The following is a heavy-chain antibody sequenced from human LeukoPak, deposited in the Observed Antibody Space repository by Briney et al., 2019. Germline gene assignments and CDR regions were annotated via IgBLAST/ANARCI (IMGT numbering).Heavy chain of an antibody. CDR1: GFTFSSYA. CDR2: ISGSGGST. J-gene: IGHJ4*02. D-gene: IGHD3-22*01. CDR3: ARDPNHYLYDSSGYSDY. Sequence: GGSLRLSCAASGFTFSSYAMSWVRQAPGKGLGWVSAISGSGGSTYYADSVKGRFTISRDNSKNTLYLQMNSLRAEDTAVYYCARDPNHYLYDSSGYSDYWGQGTLVTVSS. V-gene: IGHV3-23*01.